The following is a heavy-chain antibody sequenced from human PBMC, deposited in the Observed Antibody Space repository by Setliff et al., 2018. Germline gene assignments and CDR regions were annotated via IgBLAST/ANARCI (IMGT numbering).Heavy chain of an antibody. V-gene: IGHV1-18*01. CDR2: ISGYNGYT. CDR3: VRCLPFLSGYDRGAFDN. J-gene: IGHJ4*02. CDR1: GYTFTSYG. Sequence: GASVKVSCKASGYTFTSYGISWVRQAPGQGLEWMGWISGYNGYTVYAQKLQGRVTLTTDTSTGTAYMEVRSLRSDDTAQYYCVRCLPFLSGYDRGAFDNWGQGTLVTVSS. D-gene: IGHD5-12*01.